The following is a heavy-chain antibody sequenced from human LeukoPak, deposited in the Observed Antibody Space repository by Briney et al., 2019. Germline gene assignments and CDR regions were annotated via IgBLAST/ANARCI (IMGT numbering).Heavy chain of an antibody. V-gene: IGHV4-34*01. D-gene: IGHD1-14*01. CDR3: ARGGCYYYYGMDV. CDR2: INHSGST. Sequence: SETLSLTCAVYGGSFSGYYWSWIRQPPGKGLEWIGEINHSGSTNYNPSLKSRVTISVDTSKNQLSLKLSSVTAADTAVYYCARGGCYYYYGMDVWGQGTTVTVSS. CDR1: GGSFSGYY. J-gene: IGHJ6*02.